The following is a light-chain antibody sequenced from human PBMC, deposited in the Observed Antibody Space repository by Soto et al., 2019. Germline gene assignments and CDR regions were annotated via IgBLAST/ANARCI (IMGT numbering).Light chain of an antibody. Sequence: QSVLTQPPSASGTPGVRVTISCSGSSSNFAVNTVNWYQQVPGTTPKLLIYSNNHRPSGVPDRFSASKSVTSASLAISGLQSEDEAEYFCSTWDDSLNGPVFGGGTKLTVL. V-gene: IGLV1-44*01. CDR3: STWDDSLNGPV. J-gene: IGLJ3*02. CDR1: SSNFAVNT. CDR2: SNN.